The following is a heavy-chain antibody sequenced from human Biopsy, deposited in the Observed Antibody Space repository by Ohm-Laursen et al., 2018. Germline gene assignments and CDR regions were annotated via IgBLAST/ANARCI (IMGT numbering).Heavy chain of an antibody. V-gene: IGHV3-23*01. CDR3: ARDLTWGSYFDS. Sequence: SLRLSCAASGFTFSSYAMNWVRQAPGKGLEWVSGITGSGGSTYYTDSVKGRFTISRDNSKNTLYLQMNSLRAEDTAVYYCARDLTWGSYFDSWGQGSLVTVSS. CDR2: ITGSGGST. D-gene: IGHD3-16*01. CDR1: GFTFSSYA. J-gene: IGHJ4*02.